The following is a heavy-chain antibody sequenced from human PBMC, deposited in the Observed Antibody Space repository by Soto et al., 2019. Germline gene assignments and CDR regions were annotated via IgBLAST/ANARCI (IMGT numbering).Heavy chain of an antibody. J-gene: IGHJ6*02. Sequence: EVQLVESGGGLVKPGGSLRLSCAASGFTFSNAWMSWVRQAPGKGLEWVGRIKSKTDGGTTEYAAPVKGRFTISSDDLKNTLYLQMNSLKTEDTAVYYCITSITLTYYYYGMDVWGQGTTVTVSS. V-gene: IGHV3-15*01. CDR3: ITSITLTYYYYGMDV. CDR2: IKSKTDGGTT. CDR1: GFTFSNAW. D-gene: IGHD3-22*01.